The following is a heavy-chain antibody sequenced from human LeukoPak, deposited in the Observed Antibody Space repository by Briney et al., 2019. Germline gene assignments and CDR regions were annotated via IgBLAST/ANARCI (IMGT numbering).Heavy chain of an antibody. Sequence: SETLSLTCAVYGGSFSGYYWSWIRQPPGKGLEWLGEINHSGSTNYNPSLKSRVTISVDTSKNQFSLKLSSVTAADTAVYYCARRRAEGGSNGHYNWFDSWGQGILVTVSS. V-gene: IGHV4-34*01. J-gene: IGHJ5*01. CDR2: INHSGST. CDR1: GGSFSGYY. D-gene: IGHD6-13*01. CDR3: ARRRAEGGSNGHYNWFDS.